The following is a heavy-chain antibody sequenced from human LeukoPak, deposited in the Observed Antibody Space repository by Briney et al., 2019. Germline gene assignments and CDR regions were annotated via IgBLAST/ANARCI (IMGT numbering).Heavy chain of an antibody. V-gene: IGHV4-39*01. CDR2: IYYSGST. Sequence: PSETLSLTCTVSGGSISSSSYYWGWIRQPPGKGLEWIGSIYYSGSTYYNPSLKSRVTISVDTSKNQFSLKLSSVAAADTAVYYCARLTMIVVVINYFDYWGQGTLVTVCS. CDR3: ARLTMIVVVINYFDY. D-gene: IGHD3-22*01. CDR1: GGSISSSSYY. J-gene: IGHJ4*02.